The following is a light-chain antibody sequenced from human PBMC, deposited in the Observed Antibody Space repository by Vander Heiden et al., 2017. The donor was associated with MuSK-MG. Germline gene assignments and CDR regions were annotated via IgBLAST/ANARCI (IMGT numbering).Light chain of an antibody. V-gene: IGLV3-21*02. CDR1: NIGSKS. CDR3: QVWDSSSVV. Sequence: SYVLTPPPSVSVAPGQTARITCGGNNIGSKSVHGYQQKPGQAPVLVVYDDSDRPSGSPERFSGSNSGNTATLTISRVEAGDEADYYCQVWDSSSVVFGGGTKLTVL. CDR2: DDS. J-gene: IGLJ2*01.